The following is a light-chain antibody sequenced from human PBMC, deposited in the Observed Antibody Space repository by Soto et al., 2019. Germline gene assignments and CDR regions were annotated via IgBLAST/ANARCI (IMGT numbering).Light chain of an antibody. Sequence: IQMTQSPSSRSAAVGDIVTITCRASQSISSYLNWYQQKPGKAPKLLIYAASSLQSGVPSRFSGSGSGTDFTFTISSLQAEDIATYFCQQYDSVFAFGQGTRLEIK. CDR2: AAS. CDR1: QSISSY. J-gene: IGKJ5*01. CDR3: QQYDSVFA. V-gene: IGKV1-33*01.